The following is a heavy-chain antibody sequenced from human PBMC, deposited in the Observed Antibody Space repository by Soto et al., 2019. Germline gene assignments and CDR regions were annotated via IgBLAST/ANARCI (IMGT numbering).Heavy chain of an antibody. V-gene: IGHV4-31*03. CDR1: GGSITSGAYY. D-gene: IGHD6-6*01. J-gene: IGHJ5*02. CDR2: IYFSGST. Sequence: QVQLQESGPGLVKPSQTLSLTCTVSGGSITSGAYYWTWIRQPPGKGLEWIGYIYFSGSTYYNPSFQSRLTISEDTSKNQFSLKLNSVTAADTAVYYCARGSFSSTSSWFDPWGQGTLVTVSS. CDR3: ARGSFSSTSSWFDP.